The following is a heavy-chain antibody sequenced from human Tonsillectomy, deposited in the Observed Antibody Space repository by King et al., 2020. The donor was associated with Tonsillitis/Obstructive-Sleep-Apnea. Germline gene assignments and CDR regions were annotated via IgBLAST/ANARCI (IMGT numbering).Heavy chain of an antibody. V-gene: IGHV3-48*03. CDR1: GFTFSSYE. Sequence: VQLVESGGGLVQPGGSLRLSCAASGFTFSSYEMNWVRQAPGKGLEWVSYISSSGSTIYYADSVKGRFTISRDNAKNSLYLQMNSLRAEDTAVYYCARVLTGTTLDYWGQGTLVTVSS. D-gene: IGHD1-7*01. CDR2: ISSSGSTI. CDR3: ARVLTGTTLDY. J-gene: IGHJ4*02.